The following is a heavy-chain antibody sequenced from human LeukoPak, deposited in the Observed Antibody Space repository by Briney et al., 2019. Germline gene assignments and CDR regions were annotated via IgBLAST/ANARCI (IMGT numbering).Heavy chain of an antibody. CDR1: GGSISSYY. Sequence: PSETLSLTCTVSGGSISSYYWSWIRQPPGKGLEWFGYIYYSGSTNYSPSLKSRVTISVDTSKNQFSLKLSSVTAADTAVYYCARFKRAGGWSYFDYWGQGTLVTVSS. V-gene: IGHV4-59*01. J-gene: IGHJ4*02. CDR2: IYYSGST. D-gene: IGHD6-19*01. CDR3: ARFKRAGGWSYFDY.